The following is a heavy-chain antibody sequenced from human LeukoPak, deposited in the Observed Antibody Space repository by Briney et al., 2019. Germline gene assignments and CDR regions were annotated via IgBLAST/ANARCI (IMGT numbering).Heavy chain of an antibody. Sequence: VASVTVSCKASGYTLTSYYLHWVRQAPGQGLEWMAIINPSGDTTSHAQKFQGRVTMTRDTSASTVYMELSSLRSEDTAVYYCGSVYKNGMDVWGQGTTVTVSS. V-gene: IGHV1-46*01. CDR2: INPSGDTT. CDR1: GYTLTSYY. D-gene: IGHD5-24*01. J-gene: IGHJ6*02. CDR3: GSVYKNGMDV.